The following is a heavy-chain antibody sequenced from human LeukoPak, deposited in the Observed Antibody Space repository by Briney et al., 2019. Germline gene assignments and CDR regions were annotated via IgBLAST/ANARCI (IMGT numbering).Heavy chain of an antibody. CDR3: AREKLSFFDSSGYFDY. V-gene: IGHV3-48*03. Sequence: PGGSLRLSCAASGFTFSSYEMNWVRQAPGKGLEWVSFISGSGSAIHYADSVRGRFTISRDNAKNSLYLQMSRLRAEDTAVYYCAREKLSFFDSSGYFDYWGQGTLVTVSS. CDR1: GFTFSSYE. CDR2: ISGSGSAI. D-gene: IGHD3-22*01. J-gene: IGHJ4*02.